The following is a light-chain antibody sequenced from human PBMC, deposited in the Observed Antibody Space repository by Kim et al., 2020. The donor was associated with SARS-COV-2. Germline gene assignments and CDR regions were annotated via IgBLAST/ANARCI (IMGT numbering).Light chain of an antibody. CDR1: KLGDKY. CDR2: QDT. Sequence: SYELTQPPSVSVSPGQTASITCSGDKLGDKYVSWYRQKPGQAPTLVIYQDTKRPSGIPERISGSNSGNTATLTIGGTQAMDEADYYCQAWDSSTVVFGGG. V-gene: IGLV3-1*01. J-gene: IGLJ2*01. CDR3: QAWDSSTVV.